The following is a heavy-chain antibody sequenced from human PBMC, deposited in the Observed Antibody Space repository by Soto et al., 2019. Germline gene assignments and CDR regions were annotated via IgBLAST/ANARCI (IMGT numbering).Heavy chain of an antibody. CDR1: GGSFSNYY. Sequence: QVQLQQWGAGLLKPSETLSLTCAVYGGSFSNYYWSWIRQPPGKGLEWIGEINHIGNTNYNPSLKSRVTISVEPSKNQFSLKLISVTAADTAVYYCASSPFFRIWGQGVLDAVSS. D-gene: IGHD3-3*01. CDR3: ASSPFFRI. CDR2: INHIGNT. J-gene: IGHJ4*02. V-gene: IGHV4-34*02.